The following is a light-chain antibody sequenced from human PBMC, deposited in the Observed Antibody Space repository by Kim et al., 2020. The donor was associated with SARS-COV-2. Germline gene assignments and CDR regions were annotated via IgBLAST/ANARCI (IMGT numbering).Light chain of an antibody. CDR2: DAS. Sequence: LSPGEGGTRSGRASQSVSTYVAWYQLKPGQAPRLLIYDASYRATGIPPRFSGSGSGTDFTLTISSLEPEDIAIYYCQQRSNWPPTFGGGTKVDIK. CDR3: QQRSNWPPT. V-gene: IGKV3-11*01. J-gene: IGKJ4*01. CDR1: QSVSTY.